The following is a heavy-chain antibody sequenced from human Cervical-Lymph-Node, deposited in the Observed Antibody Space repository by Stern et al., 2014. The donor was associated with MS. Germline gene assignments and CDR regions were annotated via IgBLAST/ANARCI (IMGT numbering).Heavy chain of an antibody. CDR3: VRGWEPRQDGPSGHDYDAFDI. V-gene: IGHV3-11*01. CDR2: ISSNATII. J-gene: IGHJ3*02. Sequence: VHLVGSGGGLVKPGGSLRLSCAASVFTFSDSYMTWIRQTTGQGLELVSYISSNATIIKYAEAVKGRFTVSRDNAKNSLSLQMSSMRVEDTAVYYCVRGWEPRQDGPSGHDYDAFDIWGQGTMVTVSS. D-gene: IGHD5-12*01. CDR1: VFTFSDSY.